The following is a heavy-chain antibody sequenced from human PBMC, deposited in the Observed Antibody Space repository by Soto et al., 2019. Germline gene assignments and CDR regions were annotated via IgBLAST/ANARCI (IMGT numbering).Heavy chain of an antibody. Sequence: KPXETLSLTCSVYGGSFSGYYWSWIRKPPGKGLEWIGQINHSGSTNYNPSLKSRVTMSVDTSKNQFSLKLSSVTAADTAVYYCARDQLPGYYYYGMDVSGQGTTVTVSS. CDR2: INHSGST. D-gene: IGHD1-1*01. J-gene: IGHJ6*02. CDR3: ARDQLPGYYYYGMDV. CDR1: GGSFSGYY. V-gene: IGHV4-34*01.